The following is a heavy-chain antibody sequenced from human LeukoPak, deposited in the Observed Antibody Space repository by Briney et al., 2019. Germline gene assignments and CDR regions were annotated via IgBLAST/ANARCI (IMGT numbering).Heavy chain of an antibody. Sequence: SETLSLTCAVYGGSFSGYYWSWIRQPPGKGLEWIGEINHSGSTNYNPSLKSRVTISVDTSKYQFSLKLSSVTAADTAVYYCARESWGLVAGYWGQGTPVTVSS. CDR1: GGSFSGYY. V-gene: IGHV4-34*01. CDR3: ARESWGLVAGY. D-gene: IGHD7-27*01. CDR2: INHSGST. J-gene: IGHJ4*02.